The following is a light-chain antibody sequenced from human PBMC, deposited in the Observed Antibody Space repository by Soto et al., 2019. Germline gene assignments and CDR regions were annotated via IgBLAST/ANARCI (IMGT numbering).Light chain of an antibody. CDR1: SSNIGSNT. Sequence: QSALTQPPSASGTPGPRVTISCSGSSSNIGSNTVNWYQQLPGTAPKLLIYSNNQRPSGVPDRFSGSKSGTSASLAISGLQSEDEADYYCAAWDDSLNGNYVFGTGTRSPS. J-gene: IGLJ1*01. CDR2: SNN. V-gene: IGLV1-44*01. CDR3: AAWDDSLNGNYV.